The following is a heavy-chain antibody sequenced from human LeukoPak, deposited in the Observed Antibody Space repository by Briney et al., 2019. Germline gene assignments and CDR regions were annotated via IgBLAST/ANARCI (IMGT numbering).Heavy chain of an antibody. D-gene: IGHD2-15*01. V-gene: IGHV3-21*01. Sequence: PGGSLRLSCAASGFTFSSYSMNWVRQAPGKGLEWVSSISSSSSYIYYADSVKGRFTISRDNAKNSLYLQMNSLRAEDTAVYCCARDASYCSGGSCYKDYYYMDVWGKGTTVTVSS. CDR3: ARDASYCSGGSCYKDYYYMDV. CDR2: ISSSSSYI. CDR1: GFTFSSYS. J-gene: IGHJ6*03.